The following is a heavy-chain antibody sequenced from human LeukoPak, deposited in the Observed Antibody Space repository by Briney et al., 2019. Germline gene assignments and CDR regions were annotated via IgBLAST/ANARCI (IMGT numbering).Heavy chain of an antibody. D-gene: IGHD4-17*01. J-gene: IGHJ4*02. CDR2: VSSDGINK. CDR3: AREKDYGDYIDF. Sequence: GGSLRLSCAASGFTFNEYAINWVRQAPGKGLEWVAVVSSDGINKYYADSVKGRFTISRDNSKNTLYLQMNSLRPEDTAVYYCAREKDYGDYIDFWGQGTLVTVSS. CDR1: GFTFNEYA. V-gene: IGHV3-30-3*01.